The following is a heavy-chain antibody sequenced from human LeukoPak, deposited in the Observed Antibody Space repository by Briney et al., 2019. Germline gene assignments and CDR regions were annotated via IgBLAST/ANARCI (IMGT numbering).Heavy chain of an antibody. CDR3: AKDRSYSGSYYWDY. CDR1: GFTFSNYG. V-gene: IGHV3-30*18. D-gene: IGHD1-26*01. J-gene: IGHJ4*02. Sequence: GGSLRLSCAASGFTFSNYGMHWVRQAPGKGLEWVAVISHDGSHEFYADSVKGRFTISRDSSKNTLYLQMNSLRAEDTAVYFCAKDRSYSGSYYWDYWGQGTLVTVSS. CDR2: ISHDGSHE.